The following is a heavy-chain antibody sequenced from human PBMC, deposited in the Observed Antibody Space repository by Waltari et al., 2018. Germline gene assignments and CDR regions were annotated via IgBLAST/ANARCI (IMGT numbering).Heavy chain of an antibody. CDR2: ISSRGSTI. D-gene: IGHD4-17*01. Sequence: EVQLVESGGGLVQPGGSLRLSCAASGFIFSSYEMNWVRQAPGKGLEWVSYISSRGSTIYYAVSVKCRITISRDNAKNSLYLLMNSLRAEDTAVYYCARDPYPYGDPSDYWGQGTLVTVSS. V-gene: IGHV3-48*03. CDR3: ARDPYPYGDPSDY. CDR1: GFIFSSYE. J-gene: IGHJ4*02.